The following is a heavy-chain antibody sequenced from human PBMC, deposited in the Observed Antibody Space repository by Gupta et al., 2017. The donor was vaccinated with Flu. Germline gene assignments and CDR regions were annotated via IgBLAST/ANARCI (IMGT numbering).Heavy chain of an antibody. Sequence: EVHLLESGGSLVQPGGSLRLSCAASGFSFSNYAMSWVRQAPGKGLEWVSAISGSGNSTYYADSVKGRFTISKDNSKYALYLQMSSLRADDTAVYYCAKDLPYCSGGTCYRGGMDVWGQGTTVTVSS. D-gene: IGHD2-15*01. J-gene: IGHJ6*02. V-gene: IGHV3-23*01. CDR3: AKDLPYCSGGTCYRGGMDV. CDR2: ISGSGNST. CDR1: GFSFSNYA.